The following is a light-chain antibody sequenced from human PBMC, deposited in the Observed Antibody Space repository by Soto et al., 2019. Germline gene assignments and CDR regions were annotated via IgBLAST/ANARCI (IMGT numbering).Light chain of an antibody. CDR3: AAWDVSLSGVV. Sequence: QPVLTQPTSASGTPGQRVTISCSGNSSNIGSNYVFWYEQLPGTAPKLLIYRNNQRPSGVPDRFSGSKSGTSASLAISGLRSEDEADYYCAAWDVSLSGVVFGGGTKLTVL. CDR1: SSNIGSNY. J-gene: IGLJ2*01. CDR2: RNN. V-gene: IGLV1-47*01.